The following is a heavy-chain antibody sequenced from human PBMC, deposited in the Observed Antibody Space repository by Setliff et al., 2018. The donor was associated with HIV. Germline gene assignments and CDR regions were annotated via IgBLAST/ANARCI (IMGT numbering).Heavy chain of an antibody. CDR2: INAGNDNP. CDR1: GFTFINYA. V-gene: IGHV1-3*01. D-gene: IGHD3-3*02. CDR3: ARGRALGV. J-gene: IGHJ3*01. Sequence: ASVKVSCKASGFTFINYAIHWVRQAPGQRLEWLGWINAGNDNPKYSQKFQGRVTITRDTSASTVYMELSSLRSEDTAVYYCARGRALGVWGQGTMVTVSS.